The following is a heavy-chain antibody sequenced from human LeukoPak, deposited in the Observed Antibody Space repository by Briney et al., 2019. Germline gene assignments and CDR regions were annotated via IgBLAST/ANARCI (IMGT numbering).Heavy chain of an antibody. D-gene: IGHD2-2*01. J-gene: IGHJ4*02. CDR1: GFTFSSYG. Sequence: GGSLRLSCAASGFTFSSYGMHWVRQAPGKGLEWVAFIRYDGSNKYYADSVKGRFTISRDNSKNTLYLQMNSLRAEDTAVYYCAKLGCSSTSCPFGYWGQGTLVTVSS. V-gene: IGHV3-30*02. CDR2: IRYDGSNK. CDR3: AKLGCSSTSCPFGY.